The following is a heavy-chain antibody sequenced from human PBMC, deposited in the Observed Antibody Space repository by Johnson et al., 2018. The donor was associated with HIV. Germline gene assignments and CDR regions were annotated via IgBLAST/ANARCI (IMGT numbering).Heavy chain of an antibody. CDR1: GFTFDDYT. CDR2: IKSDCSDT. CDR3: ARELVLYSSGWYAPDAFDI. D-gene: IGHD6-19*01. V-gene: IGHV3-74*01. J-gene: IGHJ3*02. Sequence: VQLVESGGGMVQPGRSLRLSCAASGFTFDDYTMHWVRQAPGKGLVWVSRIKSDCSDTSYADSVKGRFNNSRDNAKHTLYLQMTRLRAEDTAVYYCARELVLYSSGWYAPDAFDIWGQGTMVTVSS.